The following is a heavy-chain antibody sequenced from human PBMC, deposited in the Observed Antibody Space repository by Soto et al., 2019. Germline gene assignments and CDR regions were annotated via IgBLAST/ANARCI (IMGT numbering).Heavy chain of an antibody. CDR3: AREKTLVGATNTYYFDY. CDR1: GFIFSSYN. Sequence: PGGSLRLSCAASGFIFSSYNMNWVRQAPGKGLEWVSFISSSSSYIYYADSVKGRFTISRDNAKNSLYLQMNSLRAEDTAVYYCAREKTLVGATNTYYFDYWGQGTLVTVSS. D-gene: IGHD1-26*01. J-gene: IGHJ4*02. CDR2: ISSSSSYI. V-gene: IGHV3-21*01.